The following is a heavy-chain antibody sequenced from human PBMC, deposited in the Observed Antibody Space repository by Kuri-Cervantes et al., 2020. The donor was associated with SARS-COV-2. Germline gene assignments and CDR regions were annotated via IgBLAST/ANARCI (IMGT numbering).Heavy chain of an antibody. D-gene: IGHD1-26*01. CDR1: GNSFSSFW. V-gene: IGHV5-10-1*01. J-gene: IGHJ4*02. Sequence: KVSCKASGNSFSSFWISWVRQMPGKGLEWMGRIDPSDSYTNYSPSFQGHVTISADKSISTAYLQWSSLKASDTAMYYCARQGWELFQWSNDFDYWGQGTLVTVSS. CDR3: ARQGWELFQWSNDFDY. CDR2: IDPSDSYT.